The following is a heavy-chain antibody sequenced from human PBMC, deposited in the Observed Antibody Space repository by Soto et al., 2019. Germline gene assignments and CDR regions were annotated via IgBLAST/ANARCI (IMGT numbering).Heavy chain of an antibody. CDR3: ARIGYFDWLFDY. CDR2: IYYSGST. V-gene: IGHV4-59*08. J-gene: IGHJ4*02. Sequence: SETLSLTCTVSGGSISSYYWSWIRQPPGKGLEWIGYIYYSGSTNYNPSLKSRVTISVDTSKNQFSLKLSSVTAADTAVYYCARIGYFDWLFDYWGQGTLVTVSS. D-gene: IGHD3-9*01. CDR1: GGSISSYY.